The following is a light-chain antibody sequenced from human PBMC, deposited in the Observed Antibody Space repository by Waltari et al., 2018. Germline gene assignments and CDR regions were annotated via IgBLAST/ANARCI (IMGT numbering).Light chain of an antibody. CDR1: TSNIGIRH. CDR2: DNN. V-gene: IGLV1-51*01. CDR3: ATWDGSLRV. J-gene: IGLJ3*02. Sequence: QSGMTQPLSVSASPGQKVTIPCSGCTSNIGIRHLSWYQQVPGTAPKLLIYDNNQRPSGIPDRFSGSRSDTSATLAITGLQTGDEADYYCATWDGSLRVFGGGTRLTVL.